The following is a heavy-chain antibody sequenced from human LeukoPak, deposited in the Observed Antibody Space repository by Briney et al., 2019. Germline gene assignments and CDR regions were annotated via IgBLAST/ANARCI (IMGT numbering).Heavy chain of an antibody. V-gene: IGHV4-4*07. J-gene: IGHJ5*02. Sequence: SETLSLTCTVSGGSISSYYWSWIRQPAGKGLEWIGRIYTSGSTNYNPSLKSRVTMSVDTSKNQFSLKLSSVTAADTAVYYCARDLVIVVVPAAIETNWFDPGAREPWSPSPQ. CDR1: GGSISSYY. CDR2: IYTSGST. CDR3: ARDLVIVVVPAAIETNWFDP. D-gene: IGHD2-2*03.